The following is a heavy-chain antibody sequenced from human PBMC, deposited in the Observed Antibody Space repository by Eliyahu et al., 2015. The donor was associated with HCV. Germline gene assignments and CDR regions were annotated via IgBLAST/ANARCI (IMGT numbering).Heavy chain of an antibody. CDR1: GYTFTGYY. CDR3: ARDPGWNDYDTYYYGMDV. D-gene: IGHD1-1*01. CDR2: INPNSGGT. Sequence: QVQLVQSGAEVKKPGASVKVSCKASGYTFTGYYMHWVRQAPGQGLEWMGWINPNSGGTNYAQKFQGRVTMTRDTSISTAYMELSRLRSDDTAVYYCARDPGWNDYDTYYYGMDVWGQGTTVTVSS. V-gene: IGHV1-2*02. J-gene: IGHJ6*02.